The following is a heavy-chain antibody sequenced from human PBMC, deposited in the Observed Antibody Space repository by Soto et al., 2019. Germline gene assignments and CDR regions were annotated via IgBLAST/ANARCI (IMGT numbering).Heavy chain of an antibody. Sequence: EVQLVESGGGLVQPGGSLRLSCAASGFTFSNYWMHWVRQAPGKGLMWVSRIRNVGSTTDYADSVKGRFTVSRDNAKNTLSLQMNSRRAEDTGVYYCVRDGFDSRGRYYGWPHWGQGAQVTVSS. CDR2: IRNVGSTT. D-gene: IGHD3-22*01. CDR1: GFTFSNYW. CDR3: VRDGFDSRGRYYGWPH. J-gene: IGHJ4*02. V-gene: IGHV3-74*01.